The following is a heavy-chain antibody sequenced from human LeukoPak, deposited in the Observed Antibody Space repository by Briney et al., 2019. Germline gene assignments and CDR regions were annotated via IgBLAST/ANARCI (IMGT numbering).Heavy chain of an antibody. D-gene: IGHD5-18*01. CDR2: ISYDGSEK. Sequence: PGGSLRLSCAASGFTFSSYPMHWVRQAPGKGLEWVAVISYDGSEKHYADPVKGRFTISRDNSKNTLYLQMNSLRSEDTAVYYCAREGHTAMDGGAFDIWGQGTMVTVSS. CDR1: GFTFSSYP. J-gene: IGHJ3*02. CDR3: AREGHTAMDGGAFDI. V-gene: IGHV3-30-3*01.